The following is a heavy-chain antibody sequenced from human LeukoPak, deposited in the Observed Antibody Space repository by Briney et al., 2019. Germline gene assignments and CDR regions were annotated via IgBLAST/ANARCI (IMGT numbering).Heavy chain of an antibody. D-gene: IGHD1-26*01. J-gene: IGHJ4*02. CDR2: ISAYNGNT. V-gene: IGHV1-18*01. Sequence: PLASVKVSCKASGYTFTSYGISWVRQAPGQGLEWMGWISAYNGNTNYAQKLQGRVTMTTDTSTSTAYMELRSLRSDDTAVCYCARETLSIVGAPPAYYFDYWGQGTLVTVSS. CDR3: ARETLSIVGAPPAYYFDY. CDR1: GYTFTSYG.